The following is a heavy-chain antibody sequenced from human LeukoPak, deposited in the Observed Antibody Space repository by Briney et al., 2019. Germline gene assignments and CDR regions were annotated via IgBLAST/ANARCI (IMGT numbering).Heavy chain of an antibody. Sequence: PGGSLSHSCALSGLTFSDHYMDWVRQAPGKGLEWVGRTRNKANSYTTEYAASVKGRFTISTDDSKNSLYLQMNSLKTEDTAVYYCTSLSGYSGYDPLYYWGQGTLVTVSS. CDR3: TSLSGYSGYDPLYY. J-gene: IGHJ4*02. V-gene: IGHV3-72*01. CDR2: TRNKANSYTT. D-gene: IGHD5-12*01. CDR1: GLTFSDHY.